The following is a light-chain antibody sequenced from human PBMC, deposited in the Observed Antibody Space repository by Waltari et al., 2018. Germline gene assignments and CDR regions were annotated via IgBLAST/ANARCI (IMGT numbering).Light chain of an antibody. J-gene: IGKJ4*01. CDR3: HQYYRLPLT. CDR2: WAS. V-gene: IGKV4-1*01. Sequence: DIVMTQSPDSLAVSLGERATINCKSWQSVLAISTNKNYLAGYQPNPGQPPKFLISWASTWESGFPDRFSGSGSGTDSTLTISILQAEVVAVYYGHQYYRLPLTFGGGTKVKLK. CDR1: QSVLAISTNKNY.